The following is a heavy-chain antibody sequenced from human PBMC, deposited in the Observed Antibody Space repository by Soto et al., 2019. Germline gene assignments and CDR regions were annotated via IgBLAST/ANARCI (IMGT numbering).Heavy chain of an antibody. D-gene: IGHD3-10*01. CDR2: ISWNGGSI. Sequence: GGSLRLSCAASGFTFDDYAMHWVRQAPGKGLEWVSGISWNGGSIGYADSVKGRFTISRDNAKNSLYLQMNSLRAEDTALYYCAKASGCCYYYYMDVWGKGTTVTVSS. J-gene: IGHJ6*03. CDR1: GFTFDDYA. V-gene: IGHV3-9*01. CDR3: AKASGCCYYYYMDV.